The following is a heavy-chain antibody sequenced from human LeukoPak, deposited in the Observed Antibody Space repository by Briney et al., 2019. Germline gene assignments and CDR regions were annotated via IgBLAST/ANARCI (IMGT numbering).Heavy chain of an antibody. V-gene: IGHV3-21*01. CDR1: GGSISSSN. Sequence: PSETLSLTCAVSGGSISSSNWWSWVRQAPGKGLEWVSSISSSSSYIYYADSVKGRFTISRDNAKNSLYLQMNSLRAEDTAVYYCARDRATSPHAFDIWGQGTMVTVSS. J-gene: IGHJ3*02. CDR2: ISSSSSYI. CDR3: ARDRATSPHAFDI. D-gene: IGHD1-26*01.